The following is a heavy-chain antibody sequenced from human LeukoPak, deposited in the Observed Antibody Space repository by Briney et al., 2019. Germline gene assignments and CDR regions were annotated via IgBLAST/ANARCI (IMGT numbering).Heavy chain of an antibody. D-gene: IGHD3-9*01. Sequence: PGGSLRLSCAASGFTFSSYSMNWVRQAPGKGLEWVSSISSSSSYIYYADSVKGRFTISRDNAKNSLYLQMNSLRAEDTAVYYCARVLGDILTGYLYYFDYWGQGTLVTVSS. V-gene: IGHV3-21*01. CDR3: ARVLGDILTGYLYYFDY. CDR2: ISSSSSYI. CDR1: GFTFSSYS. J-gene: IGHJ4*02.